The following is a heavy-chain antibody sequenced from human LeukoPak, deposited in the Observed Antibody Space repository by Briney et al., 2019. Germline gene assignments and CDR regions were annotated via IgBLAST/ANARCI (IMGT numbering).Heavy chain of an antibody. Sequence: PGGSLRLSCATSGFTFSNYGMHWGRQAPGKGLEWVAFIRYDGSDKYYTESVKGRFTISRDNSKNTLYLQMNSLRAEDTAVYYCARKTGYSDYFDYWGQGTLVTVSS. CDR1: GFTFSNYG. CDR3: ARKTGYSDYFDY. V-gene: IGHV3-30*02. J-gene: IGHJ4*02. D-gene: IGHD1-1*01. CDR2: IRYDGSDK.